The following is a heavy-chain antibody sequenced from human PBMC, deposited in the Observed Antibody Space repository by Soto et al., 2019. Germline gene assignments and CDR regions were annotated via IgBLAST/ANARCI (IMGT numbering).Heavy chain of an antibody. CDR3: AKDAVVVPAAMSYYYYYMDV. CDR1: GFTFSSYA. D-gene: IGHD2-2*01. V-gene: IGHV3-23*01. Sequence: GGSLRLSCAASGFTFSSYAMSWVRQAPGKGLEWVSAISGSGGSTYYADSVKGRFTISRDNSKNTLYLQMNSLRAEDTAVYYCAKDAVVVPAAMSYYYYYMDVWGKGTTVTVSS. J-gene: IGHJ6*03. CDR2: ISGSGGST.